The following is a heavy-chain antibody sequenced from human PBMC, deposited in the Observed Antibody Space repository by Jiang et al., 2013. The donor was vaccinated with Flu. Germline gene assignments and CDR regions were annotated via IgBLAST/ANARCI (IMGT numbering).Heavy chain of an antibody. V-gene: IGHV4-34*01. CDR2: INHSGST. CDR3: ARSSRIRWLVFEKEYFQH. Sequence: VLLKPSETLSLTCAVYGGSFSGYYWSWIRQPPGKGLEWIGEINHSGSTNYNPSLKSRVTISVDTSKNQFSLKLSSVTAADTAVYYCARSSRIRWLVFEKEYFQHWARAPWSPSPQ. D-gene: IGHD6-19*01. J-gene: IGHJ1*01. CDR1: GGSFSGYY.